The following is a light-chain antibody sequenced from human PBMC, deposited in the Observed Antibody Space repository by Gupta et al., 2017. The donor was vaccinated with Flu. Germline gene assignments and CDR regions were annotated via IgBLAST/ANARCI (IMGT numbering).Light chain of an antibody. CDR1: QSVSRN. CDR3: QQYNIWPPAT. V-gene: IGKV3D-15*01. Sequence: EIVMTQSPATLFVSPGARATLSCRASQSVSRNLAWYQQKPGQAPRLLIYGVSTRASGIPERFSGSGSETDFTLTISSRQSEDFAVYYCQQYNIWPPATFGQGTKVEIK. CDR2: GVS. J-gene: IGKJ1*01.